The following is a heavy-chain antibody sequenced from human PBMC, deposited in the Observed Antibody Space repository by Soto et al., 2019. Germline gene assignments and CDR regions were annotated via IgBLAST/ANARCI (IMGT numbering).Heavy chain of an antibody. V-gene: IGHV4-4*02. CDR3: AREGSGTSSFDY. Sequence: QVQLQQSGPGLVKPSGTLSLTCSVSGGSISSSNWWSWVRQPPGKGLDWIGATHPSGTTNYNPSLKSRVTILVDKSKNDSSLKLSSVTAADTALYYCAREGSGTSSFDYWGQGTLVTVSS. J-gene: IGHJ4*02. CDR2: THPSGTT. D-gene: IGHD3-10*01. CDR1: GGSISSSNW.